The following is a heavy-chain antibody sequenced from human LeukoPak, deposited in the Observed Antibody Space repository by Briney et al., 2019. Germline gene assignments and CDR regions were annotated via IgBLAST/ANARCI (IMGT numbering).Heavy chain of an antibody. CDR3: AKGSGYDYPGVYFDY. CDR1: GFTFSNFA. D-gene: IGHD5-12*01. J-gene: IGHJ4*02. CDR2: ISGSGYST. Sequence: GGSLRLSCAASGFTFSNFAVSWVRQAPGKGLEWVSAISGSGYSTYYADSVKGRFTISRDNSKNTLYLQMNGLRVEDTAVYFCAKGSGYDYPGVYFDYWGQGALVTVSS. V-gene: IGHV3-23*01.